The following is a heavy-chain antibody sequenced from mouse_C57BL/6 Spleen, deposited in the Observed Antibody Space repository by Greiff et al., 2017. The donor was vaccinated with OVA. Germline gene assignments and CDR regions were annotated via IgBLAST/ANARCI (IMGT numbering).Heavy chain of an antibody. CDR2: IWSGGST. J-gene: IGHJ1*03. CDR3: AKTTSYYKDPWYFDV. Sequence: QVQLQQSGPGLVQPSQSLSITCTVSGFSLTSYGVHWVRQPPGKGLEWLGVIWSGGSTDYNAAFISRLSISKDNSKSQVFFKMNSLHADDTAIYYCAKTTSYYKDPWYFDVWGTGTTVTVSS. CDR1: GFSLTSYG. D-gene: IGHD2-12*01. V-gene: IGHV2-4*01.